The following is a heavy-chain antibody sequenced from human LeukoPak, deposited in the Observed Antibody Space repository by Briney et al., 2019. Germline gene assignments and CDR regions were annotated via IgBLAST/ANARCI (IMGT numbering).Heavy chain of an antibody. D-gene: IGHD3-10*01. V-gene: IGHV3-74*03. CDR3: ARGRSGSYGFFDY. CDR1: GFTFSTSW. J-gene: IGHJ4*02. CDR2: IDSDGSRI. Sequence: GGSLRLSCAASGFTFSTSWMHWVRQAPGKGLVWVSRIDSDGSRITYADSVKGRFTISRDNTKNTVYLQMNSLRAEDTAVYYCARGRSGSYGFFDYWSLGNLVTVSS.